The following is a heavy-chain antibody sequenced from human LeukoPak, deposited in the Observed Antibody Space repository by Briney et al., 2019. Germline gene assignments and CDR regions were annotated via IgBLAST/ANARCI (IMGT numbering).Heavy chain of an antibody. Sequence: PGGSLRLSCAASGFTFSSYEMNWVRQAPGKGLEWVSYITSSGGTIYYADSVKGRFTISRDNAKNSLYLQMNSLRDEDTAVYYCARILGLTLDYWGQGALVTVSS. CDR3: ARILGLTLDY. V-gene: IGHV3-48*03. CDR2: ITSSGGTI. D-gene: IGHD1-14*01. J-gene: IGHJ4*02. CDR1: GFTFSSYE.